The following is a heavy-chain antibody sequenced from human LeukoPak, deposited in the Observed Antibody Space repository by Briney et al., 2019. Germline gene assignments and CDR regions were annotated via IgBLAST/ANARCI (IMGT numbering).Heavy chain of an antibody. D-gene: IGHD6-19*01. CDR3: ARDNVAVAGTFDY. CDR1: GFTFSSYG. CDR2: IWYDGSNK. V-gene: IGHV3-33*01. Sequence: PGGSLRLSCAASGFTFSSYGMHWVRQAPGKGLEWVAVIWYDGSNKYYADSAKGRFTISRDNSKNTLYLQMNSLRAEDTAVYYCARDNVAVAGTFDYWGQGTLVTVSS. J-gene: IGHJ4*02.